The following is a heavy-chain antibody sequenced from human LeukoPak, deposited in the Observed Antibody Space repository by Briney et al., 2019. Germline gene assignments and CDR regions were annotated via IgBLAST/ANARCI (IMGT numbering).Heavy chain of an antibody. CDR3: PKASTHQRITVVGGIFDC. J-gene: IGHJ4*02. D-gene: IGHD3-10*01. CDR2: ISWNSGSI. V-gene: IGHV3-9*01. CDR1: GVSFDDYA. Sequence: GRSLRLSCATSGVSFDDYAMHWVRQAPGKGLEWVSGISWNSGSIGYADSVKCGFTISRENATTSPSLPMNSMRPEDTALSYCPKASTHQRITVVGGIFDCWGQGTLVTVSS.